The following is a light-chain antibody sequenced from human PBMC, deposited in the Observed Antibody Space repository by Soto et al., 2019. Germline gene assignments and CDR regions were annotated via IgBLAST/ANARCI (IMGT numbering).Light chain of an antibody. CDR2: EVS. Sequence: QSALTQPASVSGSPGQSITISCTGTSNDVGAFNFVSWYQQHPGKAPKVIIYEVSNRPSGVSNRFSGSKSGNTASLTISGLQAEDEADYCCNSYTTTSARVFGGGTKLTVL. CDR3: NSYTTTSARV. J-gene: IGLJ3*02. V-gene: IGLV2-14*01. CDR1: SNDVGAFNF.